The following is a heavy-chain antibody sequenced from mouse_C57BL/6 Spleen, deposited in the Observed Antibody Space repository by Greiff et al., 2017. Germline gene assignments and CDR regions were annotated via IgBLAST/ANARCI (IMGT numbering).Heavy chain of an antibody. D-gene: IGHD2-4*01. Sequence: EVKVVESGGGLVKPGGSLKLSCAASGFTFSSYAMSWVRQTPAKRLEWVATISDGGSYTYYPDNVKGRFTIARDNAKNNLYLQMSHLKSEDTAMYYCARDHYDFPFDYWGQGTTLTVSS. J-gene: IGHJ2*01. CDR1: GFTFSSYA. V-gene: IGHV5-4*01. CDR2: ISDGGSYT. CDR3: ARDHYDFPFDY.